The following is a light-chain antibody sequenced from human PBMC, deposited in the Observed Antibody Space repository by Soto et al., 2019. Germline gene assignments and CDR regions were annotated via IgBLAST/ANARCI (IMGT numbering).Light chain of an antibody. CDR3: CSYAGSYSYA. V-gene: IGLV2-11*01. CDR1: SSVVGGFNS. Sequence: QSALTQPRSVSGSPGQSVTISCTGTSSVVGGFNSVSWYQQHPGKAPKLMIYDVNKRPSGVPDRFSGSKSGSTASLTISGLQAEDEADYYCCSYAGSYSYAFATGTKVT. J-gene: IGLJ1*01. CDR2: DVN.